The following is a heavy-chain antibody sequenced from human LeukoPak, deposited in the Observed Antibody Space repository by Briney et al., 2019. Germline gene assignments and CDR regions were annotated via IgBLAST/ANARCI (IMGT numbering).Heavy chain of an antibody. CDR3: ARGGIVTAGTKWLNY. CDR1: GGSISSYY. J-gene: IGHJ4*02. Sequence: TSETLSLTCTVSGGSISSYYWSWVRQPPGKGLEWIGEINHSGSTNYNPPLKSRVTISVDTSKSQFSLKLSSVTAADTAVYFCARGGIVTAGTKWLNYWGQGTLVTVSS. V-gene: IGHV4-34*01. D-gene: IGHD6-13*01. CDR2: INHSGST.